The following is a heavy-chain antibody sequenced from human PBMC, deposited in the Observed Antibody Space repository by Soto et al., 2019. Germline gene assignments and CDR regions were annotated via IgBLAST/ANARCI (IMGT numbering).Heavy chain of an antibody. Sequence: GGSLRLSCAASGFTFRTYAMHWVRQAPGKGLKCVAFISYDGKNNYYADSVKGRFTVSRDNSKNTLFLQMNSLRVEDTAVYYCAKDSDFGGYGNIDFWGQGALVTVSS. V-gene: IGHV3-30*18. CDR2: ISYDGKNN. CDR3: AKDSDFGGYGNIDF. D-gene: IGHD3-16*01. J-gene: IGHJ4*02. CDR1: GFTFRTYA.